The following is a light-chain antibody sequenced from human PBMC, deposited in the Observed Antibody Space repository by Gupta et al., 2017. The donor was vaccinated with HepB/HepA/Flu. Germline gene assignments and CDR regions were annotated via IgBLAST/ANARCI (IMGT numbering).Light chain of an antibody. CDR1: SSNIGNNY. CDR2: EDN. J-gene: IGLJ2*01. CDR3: GTWDSSLSAAV. Sequence: SVLTQPPSVCWALGQKVTHPCSGSSSNIGNNYVAWYQQLPGSAPKLLIYEDNKRPSGIPDRFSGSKSGTSATLGITVLQTGDEADYYCGTWDSSLSAAVFGGGTELTVL. V-gene: IGLV1-51*02.